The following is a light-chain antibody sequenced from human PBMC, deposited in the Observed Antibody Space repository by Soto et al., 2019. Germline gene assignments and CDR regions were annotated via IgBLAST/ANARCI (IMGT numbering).Light chain of an antibody. V-gene: IGKV3-15*01. Sequence: EIVITQSPATMSVSPGKSATLSCRASQSVGTYLACYQQKHGQTPRLHIYGASTRAAGISPRFSGGVSGTEFPLAFTSLQSEDFAVYYCQRYNDWRRTFGQGTKVGIK. J-gene: IGKJ1*01. CDR3: QRYNDWRRT. CDR1: QSVGTY. CDR2: GAS.